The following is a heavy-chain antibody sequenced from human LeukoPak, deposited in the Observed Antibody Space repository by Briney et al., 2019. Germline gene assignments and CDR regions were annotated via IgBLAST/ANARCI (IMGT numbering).Heavy chain of an antibody. V-gene: IGHV1-2*02. CDR2: INPNSGGT. Sequence: ASVKVSCMASGYTFTSYYMHWERQAPGQGLEWMGWINPNSGGTNYAQKFQGRVTMTRDTSISTAYMELSRLRSDDTAVYYCARDGGIVATIPSFDYWGQGTLVTVSS. CDR3: ARDGGIVATIPSFDY. J-gene: IGHJ4*02. CDR1: GYTFTSYY. D-gene: IGHD5-12*01.